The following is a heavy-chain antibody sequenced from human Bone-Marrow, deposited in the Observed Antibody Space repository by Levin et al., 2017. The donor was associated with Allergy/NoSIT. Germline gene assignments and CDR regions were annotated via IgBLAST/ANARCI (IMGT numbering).Heavy chain of an antibody. CDR1: GGSFSGYY. CDR2: INHSGST. V-gene: IGHV4-34*01. Sequence: GSLRLSCAVYGGSFSGYYWSWIRQPPGKGLEWIGEINHSGSTNYNPSLKSRVTISVDTSKNQFSLKLSSVTAADTAVYYCARDSPWAYYHDYWGQGTLVTVSS. J-gene: IGHJ4*02. D-gene: IGHD3-10*01. CDR3: ARDSPWAYYHDY.